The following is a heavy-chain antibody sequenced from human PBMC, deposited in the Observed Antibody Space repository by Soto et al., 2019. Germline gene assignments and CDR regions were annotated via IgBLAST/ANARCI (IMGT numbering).Heavy chain of an antibody. CDR1: GFSFSDYY. Sequence: GGSLRLSCAASGFSFSDYYMSWIRQAPWKGLEWVSYIDFTSNSIYYADSVKGRFTISRDNAKNSLYLQMNSLRAEDTAVYYCARDIEPPGLFFDYWGQGTLVTVSS. D-gene: IGHD6-13*01. CDR2: IDFTSNSI. CDR3: ARDIEPPGLFFDY. J-gene: IGHJ4*02. V-gene: IGHV3-11*01.